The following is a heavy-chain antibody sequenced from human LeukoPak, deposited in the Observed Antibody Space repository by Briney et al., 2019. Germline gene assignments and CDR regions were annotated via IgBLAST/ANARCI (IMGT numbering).Heavy chain of an antibody. CDR1: EFTFSTYS. CDR3: ARGRLYYDILTDYSYYYGMDV. V-gene: IGHV3-21*01. CDR2: ISSSSSYI. D-gene: IGHD3-9*01. J-gene: IGHJ6*04. Sequence: KTGGSLRLSCAASEFTFSTYSMNWVRQAPGKGLEWVSSISSSSSYIYYADSVKGRFTISRDNAKNSLYLQMNSLRAEDTAAYYCARGRLYYDILTDYSYYYGMDVWGKGTTVTVSS.